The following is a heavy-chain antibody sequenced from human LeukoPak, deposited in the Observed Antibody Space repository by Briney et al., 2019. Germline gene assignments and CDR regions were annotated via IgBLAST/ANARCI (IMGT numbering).Heavy chain of an antibody. CDR3: ARVLCSSTSCYEPTTFDI. Sequence: PSETLSLTCTVSGGSISSYYWSWIRQPPGKGLEWIGYIYYSVSGSTSYNPSLKSRVTISVDTSKNQFSLKLSSVTAADTAVYYCARVLCSSTSCYEPTTFDIWGQGTMVTVSS. CDR1: GGSISSYY. D-gene: IGHD2-2*01. V-gene: IGHV4-59*12. CDR2: IYYSVSGST. J-gene: IGHJ3*02.